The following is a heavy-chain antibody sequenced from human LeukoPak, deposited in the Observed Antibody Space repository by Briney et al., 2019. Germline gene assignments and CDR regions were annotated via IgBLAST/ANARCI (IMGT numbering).Heavy chain of an antibody. V-gene: IGHV3-21*04. D-gene: IGHD4/OR15-4a*01. CDR2: ISRGSGYI. J-gene: IGHJ4*02. CDR1: GFTFSSYG. CDR3: ARRAGAYSHPYDY. Sequence: PGRSLRLSCAASGFTFSSYGMSWVRQAPGKGLEWVSIISRGSGYIHYADSVKGRFTISRDNSKNTLYLQMNSLRAEDTAVYYCARRAGAYSHPYDYWGQGTLVTVSS.